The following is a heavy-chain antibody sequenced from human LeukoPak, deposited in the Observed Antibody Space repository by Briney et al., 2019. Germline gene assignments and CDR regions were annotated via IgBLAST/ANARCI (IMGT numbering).Heavy chain of an antibody. V-gene: IGHV4-59*01. Sequence: SETLSLTCTVSGGSISSYYWSWIQQPPGKGPEWIGYIYYSGSTNYNPSLKSRVTISVDTSKNQFSLKLSSVTAADTAVYYCARKGVEYYGSGSYAFDIWGQGTMVTVSS. J-gene: IGHJ3*02. CDR1: GGSISSYY. CDR2: IYYSGST. CDR3: ARKGVEYYGSGSYAFDI. D-gene: IGHD3-10*01.